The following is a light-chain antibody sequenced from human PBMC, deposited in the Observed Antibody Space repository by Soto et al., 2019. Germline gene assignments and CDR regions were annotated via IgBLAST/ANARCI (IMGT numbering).Light chain of an antibody. J-gene: IGLJ1*01. Sequence: QSVLTQPPSASGTPGQRVTISCSGSSSNIGSNTVNWYQQLPGTAPKLLIYSNNQRPSGVPDRFSGSKSGTSASLAISGLQSEDEADYYFAAWDDSLNSYAFGTGTKVTVL. V-gene: IGLV1-44*01. CDR2: SNN. CDR3: AAWDDSLNSYA. CDR1: SSNIGSNT.